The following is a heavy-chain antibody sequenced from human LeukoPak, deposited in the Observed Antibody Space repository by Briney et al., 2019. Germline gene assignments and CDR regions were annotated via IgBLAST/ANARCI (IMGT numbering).Heavy chain of an antibody. D-gene: IGHD3-10*01. CDR1: GGSFSGYY. CDR2: INHSGST. J-gene: IGHJ6*02. V-gene: IGHV4-34*01. CDR3: ARLPPLLWFGELSFYGMDV. Sequence: SETLSLTCGVYGGSFSGYYWSWIRQPPGKGLEWIGEINHSGSTNYNPSLKSRVTISVDTSKKQFSLKVSSVTAADTAVYYCARLPPLLWFGELSFYGMDVWGQGTTVTVSS.